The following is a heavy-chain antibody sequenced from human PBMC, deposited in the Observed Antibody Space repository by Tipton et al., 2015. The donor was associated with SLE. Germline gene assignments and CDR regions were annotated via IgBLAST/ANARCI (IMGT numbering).Heavy chain of an antibody. D-gene: IGHD3-3*01. J-gene: IGHJ5*02. CDR1: GGSISSGDYY. V-gene: IGHV4-61*09. CDR2: IYNSEKVYTSGST. CDR3: AHSTIFGVVPHGWFDP. Sequence: TLSLTCTVSGGSISSGDYYWSWIRQPAGRGLEWIGHIYNSEKVYTSGSTVYNPSLRSRVTISVDTSKNQFSLKLSSVTAADTAVYYCAHSTIFGVVPHGWFDPWGQGTLVTVSS.